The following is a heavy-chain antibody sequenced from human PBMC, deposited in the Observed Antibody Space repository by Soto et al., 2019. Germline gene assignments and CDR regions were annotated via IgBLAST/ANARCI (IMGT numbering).Heavy chain of an antibody. CDR1: GASIRSYF. J-gene: IGHJ5*02. CDR3: ARNPYVRGNYYFFGP. V-gene: IGHV4-4*07. Sequence: PSETLSLTCSVSGASIRSYFWSWVRQPAGQGLEWIGHIYIRGTTSYNPSLEGRVTLSLDTSKNQVSLVVTSVTAADTAVYYCARNPYVRGNYYFFGPWGPGTLVTVSS. D-gene: IGHD3-22*01. CDR2: IYIRGTT.